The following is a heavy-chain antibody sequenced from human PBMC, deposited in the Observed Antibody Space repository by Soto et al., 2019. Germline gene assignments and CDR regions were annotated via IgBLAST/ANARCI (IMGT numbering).Heavy chain of an antibody. CDR3: ARDMTAY. D-gene: IGHD3-16*01. J-gene: IGHJ4*02. Sequence: PSETLSLTCTVSGGSISSGGYYWSWIRQYPGKGLEWIGNIHYSGNTYYNPSLKSRVAISVDTSKNQFSLKLSSVTAADTAVYYCARDMTAYWGKGTMVTVSS. V-gene: IGHV4-31*03. CDR1: GGSISSGGYY. CDR2: IHYSGNT.